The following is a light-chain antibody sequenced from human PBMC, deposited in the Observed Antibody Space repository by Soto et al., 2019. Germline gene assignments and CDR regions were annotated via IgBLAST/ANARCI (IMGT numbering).Light chain of an antibody. J-gene: IGKJ2*01. CDR2: GAS. CDR1: QSVSSSY. CDR3: QQYGSSPPYT. Sequence: EIVLTQSPGILSLSPGERATLSCRASQSVSSSYLAWYQQKPGQAPWLLIYGASNRATGIPDRFSASGSKTDFTLTISRLEPEDFAVYYCQQYGSSPPYTFGQGTKLEIK. V-gene: IGKV3-20*01.